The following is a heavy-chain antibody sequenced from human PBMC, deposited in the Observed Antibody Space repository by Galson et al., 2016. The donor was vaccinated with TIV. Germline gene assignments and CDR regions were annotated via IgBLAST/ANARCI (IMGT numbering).Heavy chain of an antibody. Sequence: SVKVSCKASGYSFTGYFIHWVRQAPGQGLEWMGWTNANTGGTISAQQFQGRLTMTRDTSISTAYMELTRLTSDDTAVYYCARSYYYGSGSGVDYWGQGTLVTVSS. CDR3: ARSYYYGSGSGVDY. CDR2: TNANTGGT. V-gene: IGHV1-2*02. D-gene: IGHD3-10*01. J-gene: IGHJ4*02. CDR1: GYSFTGYF.